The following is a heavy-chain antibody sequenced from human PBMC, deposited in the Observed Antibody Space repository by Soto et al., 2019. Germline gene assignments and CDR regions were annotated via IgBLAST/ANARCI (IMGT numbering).Heavy chain of an antibody. CDR1: GFTFSSYW. D-gene: IGHD3-22*01. J-gene: IGHJ4*02. CDR2: INSEGTGT. Sequence: GGSVRLSXAASGFTFSSYWMHWVRQVPGKGLVWVSRINSEGTGTIYADSVKGRFTISRDNAKNTLYLQMNSLRAEDTAVYYCVRDYDSSGYNSDYWGQGTPVTVSS. CDR3: VRDYDSSGYNSDY. V-gene: IGHV3-74*01.